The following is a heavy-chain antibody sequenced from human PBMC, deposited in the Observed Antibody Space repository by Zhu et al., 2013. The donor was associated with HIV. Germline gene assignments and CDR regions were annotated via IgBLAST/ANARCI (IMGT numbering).Heavy chain of an antibody. D-gene: IGHD1-7*01. V-gene: IGHV1-3*01. CDR1: GYTFTSYA. CDR3: ARRSGTTYYWYFDL. J-gene: IGHJ2*01. Sequence: QVQLVQSGAEVKKPGASVKVSCKASGYTFTSYAMHWVRQAPGQRLEWMGWINAGNGNTKYSQKFQGRVTITRDTSASTAYMELSSLRSEDTAVYYCARRSGTTYYWYFDLWAVGTLVTCLL. CDR2: INAGNGNT.